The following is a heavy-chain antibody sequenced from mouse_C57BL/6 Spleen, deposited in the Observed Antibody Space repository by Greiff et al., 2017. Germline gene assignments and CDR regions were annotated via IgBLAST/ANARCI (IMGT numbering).Heavy chain of an antibody. D-gene: IGHD2-2*01. V-gene: IGHV1-81*01. CDR2: IYPRSGNT. CDR3: ASPLYYGYSWFAY. J-gene: IGHJ3*01. CDR1: GYTFTSYG. Sequence: QVQLQQSGAELARPGASVKLSCKASGYTFTSYGISWVKQRTGQGLEWIGEIYPRSGNTYYNEKFKGKATLTADKSSSTAYMELRILTSEDSAVYFCASPLYYGYSWFAYWGQGTLVTVSA.